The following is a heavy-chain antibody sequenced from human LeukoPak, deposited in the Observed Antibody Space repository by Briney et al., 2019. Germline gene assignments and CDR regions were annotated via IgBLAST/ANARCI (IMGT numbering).Heavy chain of an antibody. V-gene: IGHV3-53*01. CDR1: GFTVSSNY. CDR2: IYSGGST. CDR3: ARDRGIVGATDAFDI. D-gene: IGHD1-26*01. J-gene: IGHJ3*02. Sequence: GGSLRLSCAASGFTVSSNYMSWVRQAPGKGLEWVSVIYSGGSTYYADSVKGRFTISRDNSKNTLYLQMNSLRAEDTAVYYCARDRGIVGATDAFDIWGQGTMVTVSS.